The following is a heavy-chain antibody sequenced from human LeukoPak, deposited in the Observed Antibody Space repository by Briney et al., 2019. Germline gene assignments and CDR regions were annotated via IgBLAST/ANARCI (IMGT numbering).Heavy chain of an antibody. J-gene: IGHJ3*02. CDR3: ARGRKWLKAFDI. Sequence: SVKVSCKASGGTFSSYAISWVRQATGQGLEWMGWMNPNSGNTGYAQKFQGRVTMTRNTSISTAYMELSSLRSEDTAVYYCARGRKWLKAFDIWGQGTMVTVSS. CDR2: MNPNSGNT. V-gene: IGHV1-8*02. CDR1: GGTFSSYA. D-gene: IGHD3-22*01.